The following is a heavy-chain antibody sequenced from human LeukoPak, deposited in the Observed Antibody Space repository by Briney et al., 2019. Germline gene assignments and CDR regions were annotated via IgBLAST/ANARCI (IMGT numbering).Heavy chain of an antibody. CDR3: AGPRGGQSPGSANFDY. CDR1: GYTFTSYY. J-gene: IGHJ4*02. CDR2: IIPMSGTA. Sequence: ASVKVSCKASGYTFTSYYMHWVRQAPGQGREWMGGIIPMSGTANYAQKFQGRVTITADESTSTAYMELSSLRSEDTAVYYCAGPRGGQSPGSANFDYWGQGTLVTVSS. D-gene: IGHD2-15*01. V-gene: IGHV1-69*13.